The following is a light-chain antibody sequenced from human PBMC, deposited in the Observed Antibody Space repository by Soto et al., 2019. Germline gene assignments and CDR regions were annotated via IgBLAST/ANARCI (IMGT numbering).Light chain of an antibody. CDR2: TAS. Sequence: DIQMTQSPSSLSASVGDRVTITCRASQSISSYLNWYQQKPGESPKLLIYTASGLQSGVPSRFSGSGSGTGFTLIISSLQPEDFATYYCQQPYSTPITFGQGTRLEIK. CDR3: QQPYSTPIT. J-gene: IGKJ5*01. CDR1: QSISSY. V-gene: IGKV1-39*01.